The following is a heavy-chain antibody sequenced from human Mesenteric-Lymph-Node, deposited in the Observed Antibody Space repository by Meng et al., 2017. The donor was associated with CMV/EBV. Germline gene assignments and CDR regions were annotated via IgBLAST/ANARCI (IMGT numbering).Heavy chain of an antibody. V-gene: IGHV1-2*02. CDR2: INPKTGDP. J-gene: IGHJ5*02. CDR1: GYTFTGSY. CDR3: ARDWPYKWNYLANYFDP. Sequence: ASVKVSCKASGYTFTGSYIHWVRQAPGQGLEFMGWINPKTGDPNYVQKFQGRVTMTRDTSITTAYMELSSLASDDTAVYYCARDWPYKWNYLANYFDPWGQGTLVTVSS. D-gene: IGHD1-7*01.